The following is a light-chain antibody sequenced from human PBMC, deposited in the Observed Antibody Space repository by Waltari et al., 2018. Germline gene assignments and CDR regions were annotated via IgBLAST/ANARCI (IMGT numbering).Light chain of an antibody. CDR3: QHYNGYPPWT. J-gene: IGKJ1*01. Sequence: DIQMTQSPSTLSASVGDRVTITCRATQTINRRLAWYQQKPGKAPKLLIHDASSLESGVPARFSGSGYGTDFTLTISSLQPDDFATYYCQHYNGYPPWTFGQGTKVEIK. V-gene: IGKV1-5*01. CDR2: DAS. CDR1: QTINRR.